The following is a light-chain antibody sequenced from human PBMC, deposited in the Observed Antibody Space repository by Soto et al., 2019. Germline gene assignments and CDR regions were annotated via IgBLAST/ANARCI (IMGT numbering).Light chain of an antibody. CDR3: CSYAGSSSYV. CDR1: SSDVGSYNL. CDR2: EVR. Sequence: QSALTQPASVSGSPGQSITISCTGISSDVGSYNLVSWYQQHPGKAPKLMIYEVRKRPSGVSNRFSGSKSGSTASLIISGLQAEDEADYYCCSYAGSSSYVFGTGTKLTVL. V-gene: IGLV2-23*02. J-gene: IGLJ1*01.